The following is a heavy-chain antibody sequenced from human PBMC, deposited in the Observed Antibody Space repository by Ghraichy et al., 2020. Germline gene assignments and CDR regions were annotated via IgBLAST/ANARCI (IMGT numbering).Heavy chain of an antibody. CDR2: INPNSGGT. Sequence: SVKVSCKASGYTFTGYYMHWVRQAPGQGLEWMGWINPNSGGTNYAQKFQGRVTMTRDTSISTAYMELSRLRSDDTAVYYCARTPTPYSLPGSGEYFQHWGQGTLVTVSS. J-gene: IGHJ1*01. V-gene: IGHV1-2*02. CDR3: ARTPTPYSLPGSGEYFQH. CDR1: GYTFTGYY. D-gene: IGHD3-10*01.